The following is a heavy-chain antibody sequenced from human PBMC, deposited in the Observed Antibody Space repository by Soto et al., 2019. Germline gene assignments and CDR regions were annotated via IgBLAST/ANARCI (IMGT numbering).Heavy chain of an antibody. CDR3: ARVPLSVLNMVRGVIISSFVY. V-gene: IGHV1-69*13. CDR2: IIPIFGTA. J-gene: IGHJ4*01. Sequence: GASVKVSCKASGDTFTSYAISWVRQAPGQGLEWMGGIIPIFGTANYAQKFQGRVTITADESTSTAYMELSSLRSEDTAVYYCARVPLSVLNMVRGVIISSFVYSSQRSLVPVSS. D-gene: IGHD3-10*01. CDR1: GDTFTSYA.